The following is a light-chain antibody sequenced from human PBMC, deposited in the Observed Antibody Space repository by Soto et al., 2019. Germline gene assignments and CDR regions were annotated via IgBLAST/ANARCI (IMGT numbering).Light chain of an antibody. Sequence: IVMTQSPAALSVAPGERVTFSCRASQGVSRKLAWYQHKPGQAPRLLIYDASNRATGIPARLSGSGSGTDFTLTITSIEPEDFAVYYCQHRSNWLAFGGGTKVDIK. J-gene: IGKJ4*01. V-gene: IGKV3-11*01. CDR3: QHRSNWLA. CDR1: QGVSRK. CDR2: DAS.